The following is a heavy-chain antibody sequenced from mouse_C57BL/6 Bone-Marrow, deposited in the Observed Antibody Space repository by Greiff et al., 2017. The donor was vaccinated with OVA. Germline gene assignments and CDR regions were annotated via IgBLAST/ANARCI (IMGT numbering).Heavy chain of an antibody. Sequence: EVQLMESGAELVRPGASVKLSCTASGFTIKDDYMNWVKQRPEQGLEWIGWIDPENGDTEYASKFQGKATITADTSSNTAYLQLSSLTSEDTAVYYCTRTFIGYWGQGTTLTVSS. CDR1: GFTIKDDY. CDR3: TRTFIGY. J-gene: IGHJ2*01. CDR2: IDPENGDT. V-gene: IGHV14-4*01.